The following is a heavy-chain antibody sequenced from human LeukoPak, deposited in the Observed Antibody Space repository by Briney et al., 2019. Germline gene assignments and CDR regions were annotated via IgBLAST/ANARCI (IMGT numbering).Heavy chain of an antibody. Sequence: GGSLRLSCVASGFTFEKYVMNWVRQAPGKGLEWLATIYGSGVSISYADSVKGRFTISRDNSNNTLYLQMNSLRVEDTAMYFCAKDHGWGLPADAYWGKGILVTVSS. V-gene: IGHV3-23*01. J-gene: IGHJ4*02. CDR2: IYGSGVSI. CDR3: AKDHGWGLPADAY. CDR1: GFTFEKYV. D-gene: IGHD2-21*01.